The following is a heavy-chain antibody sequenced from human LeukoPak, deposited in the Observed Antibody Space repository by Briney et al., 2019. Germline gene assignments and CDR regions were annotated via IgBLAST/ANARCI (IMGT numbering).Heavy chain of an antibody. CDR1: GFTFSSYA. CDR2: ISGSGGST. J-gene: IGHJ6*02. Sequence: GGSLRLSCAASGFTFSSYAMRWVRQAPGKGLEWVSAISGSGGSTYYADSVKGRFTISRDNSKNTLYLQMNSLRAEDTAVYYCAKHPIHYYYGMDVWGQGTTVTVSS. CDR3: AKHPIHYYYGMDV. V-gene: IGHV3-23*01.